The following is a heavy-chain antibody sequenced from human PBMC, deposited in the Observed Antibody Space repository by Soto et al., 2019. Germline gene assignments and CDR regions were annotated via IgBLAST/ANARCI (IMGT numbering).Heavy chain of an antibody. Sequence: PGGSLRLSCAASGFTFSSYEMNWVRQAPGKGLEWVSYISSSGSTIYYADSVKGRFTISRDNAKNSLYLQMNSLRAEDTAVYCCARVYGGATTPYYWGQGTLVTVSS. CDR2: ISSSGSTI. CDR3: ARVYGGATTPYY. CDR1: GFTFSSYE. V-gene: IGHV3-48*03. D-gene: IGHD1-26*01. J-gene: IGHJ4*02.